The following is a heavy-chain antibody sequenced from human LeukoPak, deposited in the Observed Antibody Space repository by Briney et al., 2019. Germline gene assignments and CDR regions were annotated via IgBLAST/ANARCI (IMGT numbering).Heavy chain of an antibody. CDR1: GFTFSSYA. J-gene: IGHJ4*02. D-gene: IGHD5-12*01. CDR3: ARDHGYSGYDCDY. V-gene: IGHV3-21*01. CDR2: ISSSSTYI. Sequence: GGSLRLSCAASGFTFSSYAMNWVRQAPGKGLEWVSSISSSSTYIYYADSVKGRFTISRDNAKNSLYLQMNSLRAEDTAVYYSARDHGYSGYDCDYWGQGTLVTLSS.